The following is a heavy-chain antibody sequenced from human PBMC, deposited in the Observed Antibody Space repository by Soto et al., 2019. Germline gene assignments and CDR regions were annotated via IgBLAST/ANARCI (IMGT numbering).Heavy chain of an antibody. J-gene: IGHJ5*02. V-gene: IGHV1-18*01. CDR3: ARSGHPDPVVVVGHTPFDP. CDR1: GYTFTNYD. D-gene: IGHD2-15*01. Sequence: ASLKVSCKASGYTFTNYDINWVRQAPGQGLDGRGWMSAYNCNTYNAQKLQGRGTMTTDTSTSTDYMELRMLRSDDTAVYYYARSGHPDPVVVVGHTPFDPWGQGTLVTVSS. CDR2: MSAYNCNT.